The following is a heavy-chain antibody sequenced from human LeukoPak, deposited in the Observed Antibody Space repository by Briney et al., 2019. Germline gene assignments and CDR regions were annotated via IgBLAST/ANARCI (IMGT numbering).Heavy chain of an antibody. CDR3: ARYQLLSPYYFDF. CDR1: GVSIRSYY. Sequence: SETLSLTCTVSGVSIRSYYWSWIRQPPGKGLEWIGYIYYSGSTNYNPSLKSRVTISVDTSKNQFFLKLSSVTAADTAVYYCARYQLLSPYYFDFWGQGTLVTVSS. V-gene: IGHV4-59*01. J-gene: IGHJ4*02. CDR2: IYYSGST. D-gene: IGHD2-2*01.